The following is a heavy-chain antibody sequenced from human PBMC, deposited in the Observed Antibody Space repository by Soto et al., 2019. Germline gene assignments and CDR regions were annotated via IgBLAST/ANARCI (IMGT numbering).Heavy chain of an antibody. CDR1: GFSLSTSGVG. J-gene: IGHJ1*01. CDR3: AHRGCYDSLCAEYFHH. Sequence: QITLKESGPTLVKPTQTLTLTCTFSGFSLSTSGVGVGWIRQPPGKALEWLALIYWDDDKRYRPSLKRRFTVTKDTSKNQEILTTRNLDPVDTARYYYAHRGCYDSLCAEYFHHCGPGCLFSVFS. V-gene: IGHV2-5*02. CDR2: IYWDDDK. D-gene: IGHD3-22*01.